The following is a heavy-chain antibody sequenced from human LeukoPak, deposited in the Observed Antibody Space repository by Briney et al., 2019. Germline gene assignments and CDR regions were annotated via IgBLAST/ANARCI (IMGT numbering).Heavy chain of an antibody. CDR2: ISSSSSTI. CDR1: GFTFSSYS. Sequence: PGGSLRLSCAASGFTFSSYSMNWVRQAPGKGLEWVSYISSSSSTIYYADSVKGRFTISRDNAKNSLYLQMNSLRAEDAAVYYCARAARTYYYDSSGYSDYWGQGTLVTVSS. V-gene: IGHV3-48*01. J-gene: IGHJ4*02. D-gene: IGHD3-22*01. CDR3: ARAARTYYYDSSGYSDY.